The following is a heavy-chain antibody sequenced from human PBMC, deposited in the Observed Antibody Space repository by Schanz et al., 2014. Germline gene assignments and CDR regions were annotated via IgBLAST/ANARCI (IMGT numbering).Heavy chain of an antibody. J-gene: IGHJ6*02. Sequence: QDQLLQSGAAVKKPGSSVRVSCKASGGTLDTYKNAWVRQVPGQGLEWMGRIIPFLAVSNYAQDFQGRVTFTADRATSTVHVDLRSLRSEDTGLYYCARAGRGYAYPLNSYPMDVWGQGTTVIVSS. CDR2: IIPFLAVS. V-gene: IGHV1-69*02. CDR3: ARAGRGYAYPLNSYPMDV. D-gene: IGHD3-16*01. CDR1: GGTLDTYK.